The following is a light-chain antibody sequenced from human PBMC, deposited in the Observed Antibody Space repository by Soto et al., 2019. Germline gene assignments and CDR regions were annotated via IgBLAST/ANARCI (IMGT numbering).Light chain of an antibody. J-gene: IGKJ1*01. CDR2: GAS. Sequence: IVLTHSPGTLSLSPGERATLSCRASQSVSSSYLAWYQQKPGQAPRLLIYGASSRATGIPDRFSGSGSGTDFTLTISRLEPEDFAVYYCQQYHSSPRTFGQGTKVDIK. CDR3: QQYHSSPRT. CDR1: QSVSSSY. V-gene: IGKV3-20*01.